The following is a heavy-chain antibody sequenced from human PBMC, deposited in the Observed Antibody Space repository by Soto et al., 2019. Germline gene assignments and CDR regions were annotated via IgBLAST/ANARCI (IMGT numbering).Heavy chain of an antibody. CDR1: GFTFSKAW. V-gene: IGHV3-15*01. CDR2: IMSKTDGGTT. D-gene: IGHD1-26*01. Sequence: GGSLRLSCATSGFTFSKAWVGWVRQAPGKGLEWVGRIMSKTDGGTTDYAAPVKGRFTISRDDSKSTLYLQMNSLKTEDTAFYYCPTDSGMSPYSFDYWGQGPLATVSS. CDR3: PTDSGMSPYSFDY. J-gene: IGHJ4*01.